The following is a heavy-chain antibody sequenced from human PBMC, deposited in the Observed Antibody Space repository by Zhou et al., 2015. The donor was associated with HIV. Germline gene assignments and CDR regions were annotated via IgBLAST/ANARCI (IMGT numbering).Heavy chain of an antibody. CDR3: AREEGVCSGGSCYRAGYGMDV. V-gene: IGHV1-69*09. J-gene: IGHJ6*02. Sequence: QVQLVQSGTEVKRPGSSVKVSCKASGSTFSDSEISWVRQAPGQGLEWMGRFIPMSDIENHAQKFRGRLTISADRSTGTAYMELSRLRSEDAAVYYCAREEGVCSGGSCYRAGYGMDVWGQGTTVTVSS. D-gene: IGHD2-15*01. CDR1: GSTFSDSE. CDR2: FIPMSDIE.